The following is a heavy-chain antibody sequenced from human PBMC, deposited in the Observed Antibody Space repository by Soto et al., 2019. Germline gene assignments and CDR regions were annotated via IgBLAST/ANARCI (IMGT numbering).Heavy chain of an antibody. V-gene: IGHV4-59*01. D-gene: IGHD5-18*01. J-gene: IGHJ4*02. CDR3: ARWRYVYSFDY. CDR2: IYSSGST. CDR1: GGSITSFH. Sequence: SETLSLTCTVSGGSITSFHWSWIRQPPGKGLEWIGYIYSSGSTIYSPSLKSRVTISVDTSKNQFSLKLSSVTAADTAVYYCARWRYVYSFDYWGQGTLVTVSS.